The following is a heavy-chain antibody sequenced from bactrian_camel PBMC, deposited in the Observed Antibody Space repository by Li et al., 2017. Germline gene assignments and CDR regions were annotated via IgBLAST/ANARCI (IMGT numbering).Heavy chain of an antibody. CDR1: GYFSKRC. Sequence: DVQLVESGGDSVEAGGSLRLSCVVSGYFSKRCMAWFRQAPGKERQGVAAIVTGAHNKYYAGSANGRFTISLGNSKTTVYLQMNSLKPEDTAIYYCAAGRASRLFTYCIGSSDGSDSWGQGTQVTVS. CDR2: IVTGAHNK. J-gene: IGHJ6*01. D-gene: IGHD2*01. V-gene: IGHV3S40*01. CDR3: AAGRASRLFTYCIGSSDGSDS.